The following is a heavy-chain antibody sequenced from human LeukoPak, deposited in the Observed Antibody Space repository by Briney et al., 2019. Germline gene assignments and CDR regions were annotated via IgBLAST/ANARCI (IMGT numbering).Heavy chain of an antibody. Sequence: GGSLRLSCAASGFIFRNAWMSWVRQAPGKGLEWVGHIKGKPDGGTTGYTAPVRGRFTISRDDSKNTLYLQMNSLKTEDTAVYYCTRGYYDSSGFDYWGQGTLVTVSS. V-gene: IGHV3-15*01. J-gene: IGHJ4*02. CDR3: TRGYYDSSGFDY. CDR1: GFIFRNAW. D-gene: IGHD3-22*01. CDR2: IKGKPDGGTT.